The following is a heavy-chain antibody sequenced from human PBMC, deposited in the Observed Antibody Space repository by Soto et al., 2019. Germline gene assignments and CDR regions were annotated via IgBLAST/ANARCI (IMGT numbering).Heavy chain of an antibody. CDR1: GFTFDDYA. Sequence: SLRLSCAASGFTFDDYAMHWVRQAPGKGLEWVSGISWNSGTIGYADSVKGRFTISRDNSKNTLYLQMNSLRAEDTAVYYCARDFYGRYFDWLPSKDYYYGMDVWGQGTTVTVSS. CDR3: ARDFYGRYFDWLPSKDYYYGMDV. CDR2: ISWNSGTI. D-gene: IGHD3-9*01. V-gene: IGHV3-9*01. J-gene: IGHJ6*02.